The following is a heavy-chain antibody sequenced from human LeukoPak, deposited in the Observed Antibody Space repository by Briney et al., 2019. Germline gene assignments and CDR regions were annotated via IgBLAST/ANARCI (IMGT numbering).Heavy chain of an antibody. V-gene: IGHV3-23*01. CDR1: GFTFSSSG. CDR2: SGGSGGGT. J-gene: IGHJ4*02. CDR3: AKRALGSFYYFDY. Sequence: GRTLRLSCVASGFTFSSSGMSWGRHAPGKGLELDSASGGSGGGTYYSDSFMNRRTISRDNSKNTLYLQMNSMRDEDTALYYCAKRALGSFYYFDYWGQGALVTVSS.